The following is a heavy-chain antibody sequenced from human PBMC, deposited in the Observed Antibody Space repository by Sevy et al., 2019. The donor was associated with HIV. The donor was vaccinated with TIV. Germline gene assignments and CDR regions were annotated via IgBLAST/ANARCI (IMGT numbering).Heavy chain of an antibody. CDR2: ISGSGGST. CDR1: GFTFSSYA. Sequence: GGSLRLSCAASGFTFSSYAMSWVRQAPGKGLEWVSAISGSGGSTYYADSVKGRFTISRDNSKNTLYLQMNSLSAEDTAVYYCAKFPEKHLRLGYFVYWGQGTLVTDSS. CDR3: AKFPEKHLRLGYFVY. D-gene: IGHD3-3*02. J-gene: IGHJ4*02. V-gene: IGHV3-23*01.